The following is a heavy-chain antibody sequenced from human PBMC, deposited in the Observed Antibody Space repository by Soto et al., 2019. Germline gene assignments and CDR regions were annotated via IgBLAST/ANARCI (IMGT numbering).Heavy chain of an antibody. V-gene: IGHV4-31*03. CDR3: AAGGGLPRYY. D-gene: IGHD5-12*01. CDR1: GDSSSSGGYY. Sequence: LSLTCTVSGDSSSSGGYYWSWIRQHPGKGLEWIGYIYYIGSTYYNPSLKSRVTISVDRSKNQFSLKLSSVTAADTAVYYCAAGGGLPRYYWGQGTLVTVSS. CDR2: IYYIGST. J-gene: IGHJ4*02.